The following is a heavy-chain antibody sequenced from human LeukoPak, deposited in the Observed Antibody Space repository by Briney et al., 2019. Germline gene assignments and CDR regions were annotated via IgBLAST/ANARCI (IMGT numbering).Heavy chain of an antibody. Sequence: SETLSLTCAVYGGSFSGYYWSWIRQPPGKGLEWIGEINHSGSTNYNPSLKSRVTISVDTSKNQFSLKLSSVTAADTAVYYCARGLAAAAQPQGYYFDYWGQGTLVTVSS. CDR1: GGSFSGYY. CDR2: INHSGST. V-gene: IGHV4-34*01. CDR3: ARGLAAAAQPQGYYFDY. D-gene: IGHD6-13*01. J-gene: IGHJ4*02.